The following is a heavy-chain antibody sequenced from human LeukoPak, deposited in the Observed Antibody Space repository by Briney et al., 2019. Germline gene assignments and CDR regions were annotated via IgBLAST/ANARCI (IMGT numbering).Heavy chain of an antibody. CDR1: GGTFSSCA. D-gene: IGHD3-22*01. Sequence: SVKVSCKASGGTFSSCAISWVRQAPGQGLEWMGRIIPIFGIANYAQKFQGRVMITADKSTSTAYMELSSLRSEDTAVYYCARDWGGRSYYDSSGYYYYGMDVWGQGTTVTVSS. CDR3: ARDWGGRSYYDSSGYYYYGMDV. V-gene: IGHV1-69*04. CDR2: IIPIFGIA. J-gene: IGHJ6*02.